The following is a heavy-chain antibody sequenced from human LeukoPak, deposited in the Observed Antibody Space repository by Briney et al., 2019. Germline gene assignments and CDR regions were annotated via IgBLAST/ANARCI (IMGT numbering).Heavy chain of an antibody. J-gene: IGHJ6*02. V-gene: IGHV4-4*07. Sequence: SETLSLTCTVPGGSISSYYWSWIRQPAGKGLEWIGRIYTSGSTNYNPSLKSRVTMSVDTSKNQFSLKLSSVTAADTAVYYCARDEYYDFWSGYYYGMDVWGQGTTVTVSS. CDR1: GGSISSYY. D-gene: IGHD3-3*01. CDR2: IYTSGST. CDR3: ARDEYYDFWSGYYYGMDV.